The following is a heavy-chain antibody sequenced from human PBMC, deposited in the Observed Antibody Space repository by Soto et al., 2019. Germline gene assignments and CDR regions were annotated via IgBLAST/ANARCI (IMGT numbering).Heavy chain of an antibody. CDR1: GASISGYY. J-gene: IGHJ5*02. Sequence: SSETLSLTCTVSGASISGYYWSWIRKSAGKGLEWIGRIYATGTTDYNPSLRSRVMMSVDTSKKQFSLRLRSVTAADTAVYYCVRDGTKTLRDWFDPWGQGMSVTVSS. D-gene: IGHD1-1*01. CDR2: IYATGTT. CDR3: VRDGTKTLRDWFDP. V-gene: IGHV4-4*07.